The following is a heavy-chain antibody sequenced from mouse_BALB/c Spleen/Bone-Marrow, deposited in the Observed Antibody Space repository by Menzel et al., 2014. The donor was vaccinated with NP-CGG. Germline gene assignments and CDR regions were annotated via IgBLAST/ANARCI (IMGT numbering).Heavy chain of an antibody. Sequence: VQLQQSGPGLVSPSQSLSITCTISGFSLTNYGVHWVRQHPGKGLEWLGVIWSDGSTTYNSPLKSRLSISRDNSKSQVFLNMNSLQTDDTAMYYCARGYVKPPRYVFDYWGQGTSLTVSS. CDR3: ARGYVKPPRYVFDY. J-gene: IGHJ2*02. CDR2: IWSDGST. D-gene: IGHD2-10*02. CDR1: GFSLTNYG. V-gene: IGHV2-6-1*01.